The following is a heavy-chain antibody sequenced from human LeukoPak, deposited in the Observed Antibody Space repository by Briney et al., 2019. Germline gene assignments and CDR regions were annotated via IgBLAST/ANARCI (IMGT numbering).Heavy chain of an antibody. CDR1: GFTVSSHY. CDR2: IYSGGST. D-gene: IGHD1-26*01. CDR3: ARGGSYLSAFDI. J-gene: IGHJ3*02. V-gene: IGHV3-53*01. Sequence: PGGSLRLSCAASGFTVSSHYMSWVRQAPGKGLEWVSIIYSGGSTFYADAVKGRFTISRDNSKNTLYLQMTSLRAEDPAVYYCARGGSYLSAFDIWGPGTMVPVSS.